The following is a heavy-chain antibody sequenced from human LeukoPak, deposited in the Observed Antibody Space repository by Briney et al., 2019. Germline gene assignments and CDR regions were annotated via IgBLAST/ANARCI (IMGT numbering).Heavy chain of an antibody. CDR3: ARDMTEYYYDSSGYYNY. D-gene: IGHD3-22*01. Sequence: GGSLRLSCAASGFTFSSYAMHWVRQAPGKGLEWVAVISYDGSNKYYADSVKGRFTISRDNSKNTLYLQMNSLRSEDTAVYYCARDMTEYYYDSSGYYNYWGQGTLVTVSS. J-gene: IGHJ4*02. V-gene: IGHV3-30-3*01. CDR1: GFTFSSYA. CDR2: ISYDGSNK.